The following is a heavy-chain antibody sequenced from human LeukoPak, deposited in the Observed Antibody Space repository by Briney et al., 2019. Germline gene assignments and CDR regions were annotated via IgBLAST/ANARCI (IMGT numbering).Heavy chain of an antibody. J-gene: IGHJ3*02. V-gene: IGHV4-38-2*02. D-gene: IGHD2-21*02. CDR2: IYHSGST. CDR3: ARVVTGAFDI. Sequence: SETLSLTCTVSGYSISSGYYWGWIRQPPGKGLEWIGSIYHSGSTYYNPSLKSRVTISVDTSKNQFPLKLSSVTAADTAVYYCARVVTGAFDIWGQGTMVTVSS. CDR1: GYSISSGYY.